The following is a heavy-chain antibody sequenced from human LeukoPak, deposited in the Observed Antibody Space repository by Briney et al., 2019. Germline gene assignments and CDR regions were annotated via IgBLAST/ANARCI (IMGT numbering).Heavy chain of an antibody. CDR3: ATGIAAAGRDVANWFDP. CDR1: GGSFSGYY. Sequence: SEPLSLTCAVYGGSFSGYYWSWIRQPPGKGLEWIGEINHSGSTNYNPSLKSRVTISVDTSKNQFSLKLSSVTAADTAVYYCATGIAAAGRDVANWFDPWGQGTLVTASS. J-gene: IGHJ5*02. CDR2: INHSGST. V-gene: IGHV4-34*01. D-gene: IGHD6-13*01.